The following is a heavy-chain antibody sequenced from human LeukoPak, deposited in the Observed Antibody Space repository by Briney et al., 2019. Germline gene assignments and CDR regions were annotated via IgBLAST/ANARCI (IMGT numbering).Heavy chain of an antibody. Sequence: GGSLRLSCAASGFTFSSYGMHWVRQAPGKGLEWVAFIRYDGSNKYYADSVKGRFTISGDNAKNSLYLQMNSLRAEDTAVYYCARSYDFWSGYYLGYWGQGTLVTVSS. CDR3: ARSYDFWSGYYLGY. V-gene: IGHV3-30*02. J-gene: IGHJ4*02. CDR2: IRYDGSNK. CDR1: GFTFSSYG. D-gene: IGHD3-3*01.